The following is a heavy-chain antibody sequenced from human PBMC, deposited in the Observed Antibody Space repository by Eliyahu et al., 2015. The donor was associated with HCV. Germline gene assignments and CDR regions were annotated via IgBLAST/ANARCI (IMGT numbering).Heavy chain of an antibody. V-gene: IGHV1-18*01. CDR1: PFTSYG. J-gene: IGHJ4*02. Sequence: PFTSYGISWVRQAPGQGLEWMGWISAYNGNTNYAQKLQGRVTMTTDTSTSTAYMELRSLRSDDTAVYYCARDLEGWPVFDYWGQGTLVTVSS. CDR2: ISAYNGNT. D-gene: IGHD6-19*01. CDR3: ARDLEGWPVFDY.